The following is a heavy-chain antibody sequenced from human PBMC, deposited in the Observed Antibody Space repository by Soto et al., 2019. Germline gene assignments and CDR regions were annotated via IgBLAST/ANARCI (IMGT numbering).Heavy chain of an antibody. CDR3: VKGGITMVRGVLFPY. Sequence: PWGSLRLSCAASGFTFSSYTISWVRQAPGKGLEWASFITGSGAGTNYADSVKGRLTVSRGNTKNTLCLQMSSLRTADPAIYYCVKGGITMVRGVLFPYRGQGAPVTVSS. CDR1: GFTFSSYT. V-gene: IGHV3-23*01. CDR2: ITGSGAGT. D-gene: IGHD3-10*01. J-gene: IGHJ4*02.